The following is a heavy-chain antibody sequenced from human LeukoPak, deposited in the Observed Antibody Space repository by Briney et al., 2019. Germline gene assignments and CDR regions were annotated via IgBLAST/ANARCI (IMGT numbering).Heavy chain of an antibody. CDR2: ISGSGGST. CDR3: AKSGLSRFDY. J-gene: IGHJ4*02. D-gene: IGHD4/OR15-4a*01. Sequence: GGSLRLSCAASGFTFSSYGMSWVRQAPGKGLEWVSAISGSGGSTYYADSVKGRFTISRDNSKNTLYLQMDSLRAEDTAIYYCAKSGLSRFDYWGQGTLVTVSS. CDR1: GFTFSSYG. V-gene: IGHV3-23*01.